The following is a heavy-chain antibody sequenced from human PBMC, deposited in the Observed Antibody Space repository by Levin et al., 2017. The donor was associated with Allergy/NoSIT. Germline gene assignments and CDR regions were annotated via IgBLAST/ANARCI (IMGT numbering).Heavy chain of an antibody. Sequence: LRLSCTVSGDSISSGDYYWTWIRQPPGKGLEWIGFIYYSGSTYYNPSLESRLTISVDTSRDQFSLRLSSVTAADTAWYSCARGNYYWHYFDYWGQGTLVTVSS. D-gene: IGHD3-10*01. J-gene: IGHJ4*02. CDR3: ARGNYYWHYFDY. V-gene: IGHV4-30-4*01. CDR2: IYYSGST. CDR1: GDSISSGDYY.